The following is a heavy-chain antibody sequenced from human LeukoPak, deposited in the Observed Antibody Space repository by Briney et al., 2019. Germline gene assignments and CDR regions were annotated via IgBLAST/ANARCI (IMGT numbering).Heavy chain of an antibody. CDR1: GFTFSSYA. D-gene: IGHD2-2*01. Sequence: GGSLRLFCAASGFTFSSYAMSWVRQAPGKGLEWVSAISGSGGSTYYADSVKGRFTISRDNSKNTLYLQMNSLRAEDTAVYYCAKDLEGAGQPYQDAFDIWGQGTMVTVSS. V-gene: IGHV3-23*01. J-gene: IGHJ3*02. CDR2: ISGSGGST. CDR3: AKDLEGAGQPYQDAFDI.